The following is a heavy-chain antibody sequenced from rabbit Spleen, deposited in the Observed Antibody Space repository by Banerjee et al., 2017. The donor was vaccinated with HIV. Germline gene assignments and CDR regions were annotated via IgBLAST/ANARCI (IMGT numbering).Heavy chain of an antibody. J-gene: IGHJ4*01. CDR2: IYAGSSGST. D-gene: IGHD6-1*01. Sequence: QSLEESGGGLVQPEGSLTLTCKASGIDFSSYYYMCWVRQAPGKGLEWIACIYAGSSGSTYYASWAKGRFTISKTSSTTVTLQMTSLTAADTATYFCVRDQACYDGYGTYYFNLWGPGTLVTVS. CDR1: GIDFSSYYY. V-gene: IGHV1S40*01. CDR3: VRDQACYDGYGTYYFNL.